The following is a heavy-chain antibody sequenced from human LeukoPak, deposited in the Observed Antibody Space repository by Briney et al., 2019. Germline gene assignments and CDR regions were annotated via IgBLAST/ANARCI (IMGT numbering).Heavy chain of an antibody. J-gene: IGHJ4*02. CDR2: ISSSSSYI. CDR1: GFTFSSYS. V-gene: IGHV3-21*01. CDR3: ARPPYSSSSDYFDY. D-gene: IGHD6-6*01. Sequence: KSGGSLRLSCAASGFTFSSYSMNWVRQAPGKGLEWVSSISSSSSYIYYADSVKGRFTISRDNAKNSLYLQMNSLRAEDTAVYYCARPPYSSSSDYFDYWGQGTLVTVSS.